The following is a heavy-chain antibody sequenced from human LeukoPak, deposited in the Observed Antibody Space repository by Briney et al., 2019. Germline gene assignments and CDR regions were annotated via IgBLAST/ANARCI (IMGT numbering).Heavy chain of an antibody. Sequence: SETLSLTCTVSGGSISSYYWSWIRQPPGKGLEWIGYIYYSGSTNYNPSLKSRVTMSVDTSKNQFSLKLSSVTAADTAVYYCARDKGAMFDYWGQGTLVTVSS. D-gene: IGHD1-26*01. V-gene: IGHV4-59*12. CDR1: GGSISSYY. CDR3: ARDKGAMFDY. J-gene: IGHJ4*02. CDR2: IYYSGST.